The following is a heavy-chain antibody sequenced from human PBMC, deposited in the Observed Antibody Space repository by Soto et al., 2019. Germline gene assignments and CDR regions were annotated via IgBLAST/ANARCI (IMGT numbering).Heavy chain of an antibody. V-gene: IGHV1-18*01. CDR2: ISVYNGNT. Sequence: ASVKVSCKASGYTFTNYGISWLRQAPGQGPEWKGWISVYNGNTNYAQKHQGRDTMTTDTSTNTAYMELRSLRSDDTAVYYCARDPRVYYDSSGYYWVYWGQGTLVTVSS. CDR1: GYTFTNYG. J-gene: IGHJ4*02. CDR3: ARDPRVYYDSSGYYWVY. D-gene: IGHD3-22*01.